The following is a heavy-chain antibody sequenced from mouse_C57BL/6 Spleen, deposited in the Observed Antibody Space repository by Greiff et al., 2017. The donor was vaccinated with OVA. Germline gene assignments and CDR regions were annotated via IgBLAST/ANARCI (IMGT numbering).Heavy chain of an antibody. Sequence: VQLQQPGAELVKPGASVKLSCKASGYTFTSYWMQWVKQRPGQGLECIGYIYPSASYTNYNQKFKGKATLTVDTSSSTAYMQLSSLTSEDSAVYYCARIGNYSYAMDYWGQGTSVTVSS. J-gene: IGHJ4*01. D-gene: IGHD2-1*01. CDR3: ARIGNYSYAMDY. V-gene: IGHV1-50*01. CDR1: GYTFTSYW. CDR2: IYPSASYT.